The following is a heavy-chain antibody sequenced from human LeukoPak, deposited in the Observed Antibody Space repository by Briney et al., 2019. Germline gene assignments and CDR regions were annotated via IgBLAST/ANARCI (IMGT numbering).Heavy chain of an antibody. V-gene: IGHV3-23*01. D-gene: IGHD6-19*01. CDR1: GFTFSSYA. J-gene: IGHJ4*02. CDR3: AKDNAGWYRGYFDY. Sequence: GGSLRLSCAASGFTFSSYAMSWVRQAPGKGLEWVSAISGSGGSTYYADSVKGRFIISRDNSKNTLYLQMNSLRAEDTAVYYCAKDNAGWYRGYFDYWGQGTLVTVSS. CDR2: ISGSGGST.